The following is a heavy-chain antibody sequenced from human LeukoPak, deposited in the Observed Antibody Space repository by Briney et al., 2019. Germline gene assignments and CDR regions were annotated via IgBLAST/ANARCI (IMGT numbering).Heavy chain of an antibody. J-gene: IGHJ5*02. V-gene: IGHV4-34*01. CDR1: TGSFSGYY. CDR3: ARAAWNGGGGFDP. D-gene: IGHD2-8*01. Sequence: SETLSLTCAVYTGSFSGYYWSWIRQSPGKGLEWIGEVTPGGNTNYNPSLRSRVTISLDTSKNHFSLNLRSVTAADTAVYNCARAAWNGGGGFDPWGQGTLVTVSS. CDR2: VTPGGNT.